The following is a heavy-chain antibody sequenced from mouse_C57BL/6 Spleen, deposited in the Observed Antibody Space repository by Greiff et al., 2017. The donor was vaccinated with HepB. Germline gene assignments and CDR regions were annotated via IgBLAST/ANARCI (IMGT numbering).Heavy chain of an antibody. CDR2: ISDGGSYT. J-gene: IGHJ2*01. CDR1: GFTFSSYA. CDR3: AREGIYYYGSLDY. V-gene: IGHV5-4*01. Sequence: EVKLVESGGGLVKPGGSLKLSCAASGFTFSSYAMSWVRQTPEKRLEWVATISDGGSYTYYPDNVKGRFTISRDNAKNNLYLQMSHLKSEDTAMYYCAREGIYYYGSLDYWGQGTTLTVSS. D-gene: IGHD1-1*01.